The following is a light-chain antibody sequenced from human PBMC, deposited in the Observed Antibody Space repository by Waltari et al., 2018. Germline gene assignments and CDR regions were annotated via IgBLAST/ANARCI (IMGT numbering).Light chain of an antibody. CDR1: QGISSY. CDR3: QQYHTTPLT. Sequence: DIQLTQSPSFLSASVGDRVTITCRASQGISSYLAWYQQKPGKAPKLLIYAASTLQSGVPDRFSGSGSGTDFTLTISSLQAEDVAVYYCQQYHTTPLTFGGGTKVEIK. J-gene: IGKJ4*01. CDR2: AAS. V-gene: IGKV1-9*01.